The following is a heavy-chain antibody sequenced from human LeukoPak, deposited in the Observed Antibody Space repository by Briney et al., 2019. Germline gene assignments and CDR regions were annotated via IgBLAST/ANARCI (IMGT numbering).Heavy chain of an antibody. D-gene: IGHD3-16*02. V-gene: IGHV4-34*01. CDR2: INHSGST. CDR1: GGSFSGYY. J-gene: IGHJ4*02. CDR3: ASTPMITFGGVIVP. Sequence: SETLSLTCAAYGGSFSGYYWSWIRQPPGKGLEWIGEINHSGSTNYNPSLKSRVTISVDTSKNQFSLKLSFVTAADTAVYYCASTPMITFGGVIVPWGQGTLVTVSS.